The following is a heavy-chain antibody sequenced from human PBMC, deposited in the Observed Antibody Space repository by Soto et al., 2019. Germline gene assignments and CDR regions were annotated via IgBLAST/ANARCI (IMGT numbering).Heavy chain of an antibody. Sequence: EVQLLESGGGLVQHGGYLRLSCAASGFTFSSYAMSWVRQAPGKGLEWVSAISGSGGSTYYADSVKGRFTISRDNSKNTLYLQMNSLRAEDTAVYYCAKRGVLLWFSTGGMDFWGQGTTVTVSS. D-gene: IGHD3-10*01. CDR1: GFTFSSYA. J-gene: IGHJ6*02. V-gene: IGHV3-23*01. CDR2: ISGSGGST. CDR3: AKRGVLLWFSTGGMDF.